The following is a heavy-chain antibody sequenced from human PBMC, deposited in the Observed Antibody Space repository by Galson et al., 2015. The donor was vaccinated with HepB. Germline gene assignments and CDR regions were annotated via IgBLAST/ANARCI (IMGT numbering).Heavy chain of an antibody. CDR2: IYYSGST. Sequence: SEPLSLTCTVSGGSISSSSYYWGWIRQPPGKGLEWIGSIYYSGSTYYNPSLKSRVTISVDTSKNQFSLKLSSVTAAATAVYYCAAGVDYDYGGNPDCWGQGTLVTVSS. CDR3: AAGVDYDYGGNPDC. CDR1: GGSISSSSYY. V-gene: IGHV4-39*01. D-gene: IGHD4-23*01. J-gene: IGHJ4*02.